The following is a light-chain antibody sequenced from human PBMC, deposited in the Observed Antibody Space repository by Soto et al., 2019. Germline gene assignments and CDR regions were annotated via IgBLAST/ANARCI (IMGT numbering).Light chain of an antibody. CDR3: AAWDDSLNGPVV. J-gene: IGLJ2*01. CDR2: SNN. Sequence: QPVLTQPPSASVTPGQRVTISCSGSSSNIGSNTVNWYQQLPGTAPKLLIYSNNQRPSGVPDRFSGSKSGTSASLAISGLQSEDEADYYCAAWDDSLNGPVVFGGGTQLTVL. CDR1: SSNIGSNT. V-gene: IGLV1-44*01.